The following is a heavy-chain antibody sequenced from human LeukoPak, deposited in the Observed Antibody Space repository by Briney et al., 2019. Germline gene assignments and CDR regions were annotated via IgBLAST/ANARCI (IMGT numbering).Heavy chain of an antibody. D-gene: IGHD3-3*01. Sequence: GSLRLSCAASGFTFSSYAMSWVRQAPGKGLEWVSAISGSGGSTYYADSVKGRFTISRDNSKNTLYLQMNSLRAEDTAVYYCATRYYDFWSLDYWGQGTLVTVSS. CDR3: ATRYYDFWSLDY. CDR2: ISGSGGST. J-gene: IGHJ4*02. CDR1: GFTFSSYA. V-gene: IGHV3-23*01.